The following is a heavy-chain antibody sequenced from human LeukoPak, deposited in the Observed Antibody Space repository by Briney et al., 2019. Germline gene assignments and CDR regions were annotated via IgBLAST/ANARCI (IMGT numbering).Heavy chain of an antibody. Sequence: GGSLRLSCAASGFTFSSYAMNWVRQAPGKGLEWVSVIRSSGSGGSTYYADSVKGRFTISRDNSKNTLYLQMNNLRAEDTAVYYCAKEDRGCSGWFDYWGQGTLVTVSS. J-gene: IGHJ4*02. V-gene: IGHV3-23*01. CDR2: IRSSGSGGST. D-gene: IGHD6-19*01. CDR1: GFTFSSYA. CDR3: AKEDRGCSGWFDY.